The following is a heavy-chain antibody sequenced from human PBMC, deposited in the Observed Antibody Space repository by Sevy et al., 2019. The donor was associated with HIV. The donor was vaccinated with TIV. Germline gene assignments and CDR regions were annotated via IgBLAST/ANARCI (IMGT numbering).Heavy chain of an antibody. J-gene: IGHJ4*02. CDR3: ARVREYGSRSQICLDH. Sequence: SETLSLTCAVYGGSFSGYYWSWIRQPPGKGLEWIGEINHSGSTNYNPSLKSRVTISVDTSKNQFSLKLSSVTAADTAGYYCARVREYGSRSQICLDHWGQGTLVTVSS. CDR1: GGSFSGYY. CDR2: INHSGST. V-gene: IGHV4-34*01. D-gene: IGHD3-10*01.